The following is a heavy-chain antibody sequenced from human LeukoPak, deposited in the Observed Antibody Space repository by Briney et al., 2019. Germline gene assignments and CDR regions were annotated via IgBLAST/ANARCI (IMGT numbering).Heavy chain of an antibody. D-gene: IGHD3-22*01. J-gene: IGHJ4*02. CDR1: DGSLSGYS. CDR2: IYISGST. Sequence: PSETLPLTCSVSDGSLSGYSWTWIRQPAGKGLEWIGRIYISGSTSYNPSLQSRVTMSLDTSKNQFSLKLSSVTAADTAVYYSARSSGYDMIWGQGTLVTVSS. CDR3: ARSSGYDMI. V-gene: IGHV4-4*07.